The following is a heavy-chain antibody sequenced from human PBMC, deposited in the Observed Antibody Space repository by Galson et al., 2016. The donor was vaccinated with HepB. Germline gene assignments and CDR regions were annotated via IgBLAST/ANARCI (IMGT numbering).Heavy chain of an antibody. V-gene: IGHV1-69*13. CDR1: GGTLNNYG. CDR2: IIPIFGTA. Sequence: SVKVSCKASGGTLNNYGISWVRKAPGQGLEWMGGIIPIFGTANYTQRFQGRVTITADESTSTVYMELSRLSSEDTAVYFCASNPYYYDYMDVWGKGTPVTVSS. CDR3: ASNPYYYDYMDV. J-gene: IGHJ6*03.